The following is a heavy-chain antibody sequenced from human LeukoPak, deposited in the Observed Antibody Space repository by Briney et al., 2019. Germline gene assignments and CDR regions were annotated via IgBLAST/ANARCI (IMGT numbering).Heavy chain of an antibody. CDR1: GFTFDDYA. Sequence: GRSLRLSCAASGFTFDDYAMHSVRQAPGKGLEWVSSISGSGNTMYYADSVKGRFTISRDNAKNSVYLQMTSLRAEDTAVYFCARDDLLSGYNFDYWGQGTLVTVSS. J-gene: IGHJ4*02. D-gene: IGHD3-9*01. CDR2: ISGSGNTM. CDR3: ARDDLLSGYNFDY. V-gene: IGHV3-48*03.